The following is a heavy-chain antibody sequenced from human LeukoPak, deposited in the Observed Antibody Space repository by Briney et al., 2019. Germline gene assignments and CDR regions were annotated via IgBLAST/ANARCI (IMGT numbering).Heavy chain of an antibody. Sequence: GGSLRLSCAASGFTFSSYAMHWVRQAPGKGLEWVAVISYDGSNKYYADSVKGRFTISRDNSKNTLYLQMNSLRAEDTAVYYCARDGRPLQWELLTDWGQGTLVTVSS. CDR2: ISYDGSNK. CDR1: GFTFSSYA. J-gene: IGHJ4*02. D-gene: IGHD1-26*01. V-gene: IGHV3-30-3*01. CDR3: ARDGRPLQWELLTD.